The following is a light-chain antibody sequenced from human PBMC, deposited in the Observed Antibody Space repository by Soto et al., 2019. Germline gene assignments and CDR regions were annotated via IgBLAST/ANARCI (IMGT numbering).Light chain of an antibody. CDR3: SSYAGSYSFV. CDR1: SSDVGAYNY. J-gene: IGLJ1*01. CDR2: DVS. V-gene: IGLV2-11*01. Sequence: QSVLTQPLSVSGSPGQSVTISCTGTSSDVGAYNYVSWYQQHPGKAPKFMIYDVSTRPSGVPDRFSGSKSGNTASLIISGLQIEDEADYYCSSYAGSYSFVFGTGTKLTVL.